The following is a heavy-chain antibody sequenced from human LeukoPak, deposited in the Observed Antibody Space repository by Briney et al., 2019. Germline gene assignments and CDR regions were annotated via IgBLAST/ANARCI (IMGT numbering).Heavy chain of an antibody. CDR2: IGGSGSTT. CDR1: GFTFSNYA. Sequence: GGSLRLSCAAPGFTFSNYAMSWVRQAPRKGLEWVSSIGGSGSTTYHADSVRGRFTISRDNSKNTLYLQMNSLRAEDTAVYFCAKLRSSSSYAALDYWGQGILVTVSS. D-gene: IGHD2-2*01. CDR3: AKLRSSSSYAALDY. V-gene: IGHV3-23*01. J-gene: IGHJ4*02.